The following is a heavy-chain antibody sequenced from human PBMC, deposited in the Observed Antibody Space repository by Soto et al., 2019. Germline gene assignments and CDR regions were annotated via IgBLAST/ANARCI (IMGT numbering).Heavy chain of an antibody. D-gene: IGHD2-2*01. Sequence: QVQLVQSGAEVKKPGSSVKVSCKASGGTFSSYTISWVRQAPGQGLEWMGRIIPILGIANYAQKFQGRVTLTAYTSTSTASLKLSSLRSEATPVYSSASSAGGPEPFNIVVVPAPTYYSSGMDLWGQGTTVTVSS. J-gene: IGHJ6*02. CDR2: IIPILGIA. CDR3: ASSAGGPEPFNIVVVPAPTYYSSGMDL. V-gene: IGHV1-69*02. CDR1: GGTFSSYT.